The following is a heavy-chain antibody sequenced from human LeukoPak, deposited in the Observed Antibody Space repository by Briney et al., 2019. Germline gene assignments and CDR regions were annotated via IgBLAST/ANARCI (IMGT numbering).Heavy chain of an antibody. CDR1: GFSFNNFA. CDR2: ISPGSTRT. J-gene: IGHJ4*02. D-gene: IGHD6-25*01. CDR3: ARDGQYSSAYDY. Sequence: GGSLRLSCAASGFSFNNFAMSWVRQAPGKGLEWVSAISPGSTRTYYAASVKGRFTISRDNAKNSLYLQMNSLRAEDTAVYYCARDGQYSSAYDYWGQGTLVTVSS. V-gene: IGHV3-21*01.